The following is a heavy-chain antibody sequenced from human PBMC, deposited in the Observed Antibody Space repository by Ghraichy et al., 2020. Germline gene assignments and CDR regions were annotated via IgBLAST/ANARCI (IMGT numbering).Heavy chain of an antibody. D-gene: IGHD3-10*01. Sequence: LSLTCAASGFTFSSYWMHWVRQAPGKGLVWVSRINSDGSSTSYADSVKGRFTISRDNAKNTLYLQMNSLRAEDTAVYYCARAPLWFGELSLYYYYYGMDVWGQGTTVTVS. J-gene: IGHJ6*02. CDR3: ARAPLWFGELSLYYYYYGMDV. CDR2: INSDGSST. V-gene: IGHV3-74*01. CDR1: GFTFSSYW.